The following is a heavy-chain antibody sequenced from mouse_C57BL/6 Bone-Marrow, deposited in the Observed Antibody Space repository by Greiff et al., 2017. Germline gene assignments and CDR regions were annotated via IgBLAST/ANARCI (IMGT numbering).Heavy chain of an antibody. Sequence: VQLQQSGAELARPGASVKLSCKASGYTFTSYGISWVKQRTGQGLEWIGEIYPRSGNTYYNEKFKGKATLTADKSSSTAYMELRSLTSEDSAVYFGAREATTVVARYAMDYWGQGTSVTVSS. CDR2: IYPRSGNT. J-gene: IGHJ4*01. D-gene: IGHD1-1*01. CDR3: AREATTVVARYAMDY. V-gene: IGHV1-81*01. CDR1: GYTFTSYG.